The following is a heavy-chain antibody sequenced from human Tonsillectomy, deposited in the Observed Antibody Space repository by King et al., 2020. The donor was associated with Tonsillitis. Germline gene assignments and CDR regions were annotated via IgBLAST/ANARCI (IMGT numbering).Heavy chain of an antibody. D-gene: IGHD5/OR15-5a*01. CDR3: GNDSVQRWLRTYYYSGVDV. J-gene: IGHJ6*02. CDR1: GDSVSSNSAA. V-gene: IGHV6-1*01. CDR2: TYYRSKWYN. Sequence: VQLQQSGPGLVKPSQTLSLTCAISGDSVSSNSAAGNWIRQSPSRGLEWLGRTYYRSKWYNDYAVSVKSRITINPDTSKNQFSLQLNSVTPEDTAVYYCGNDSVQRWLRTYYYSGVDVWGQGPTVTVPS.